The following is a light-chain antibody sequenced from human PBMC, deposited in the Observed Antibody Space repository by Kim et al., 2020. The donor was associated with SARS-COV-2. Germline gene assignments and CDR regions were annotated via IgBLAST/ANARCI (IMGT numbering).Light chain of an antibody. J-gene: IGKJ1*01. CDR2: FAS. V-gene: IGKV1-39*01. Sequence: SVGDRVTITCRASESISRYLNWYQQKPGKAPKILIYFASNLQSGVPSRFTGSGSGTDFTLTIGSMQPEDFATYYCQQSYSTLQWTFGQGTKVDIK. CDR3: QQSYSTLQWT. CDR1: ESISRY.